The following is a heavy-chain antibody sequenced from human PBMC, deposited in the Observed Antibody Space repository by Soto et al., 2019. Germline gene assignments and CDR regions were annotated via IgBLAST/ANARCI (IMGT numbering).Heavy chain of an antibody. Sequence: GGSLRLSWAASGFTFSSSGMSWVRQAPGKGPEWVSTISASGGGTFYVDSVEGRLTISRDNSQNTLYLQMNCLRAEHTALYYLAKSELFDPWGEGMLVTVSS. CDR2: ISASGGGT. J-gene: IGHJ4*01. V-gene: IGHV3-23*01. CDR3: AKSELFDP. D-gene: IGHD1-7*01. CDR1: GFTFSSSG.